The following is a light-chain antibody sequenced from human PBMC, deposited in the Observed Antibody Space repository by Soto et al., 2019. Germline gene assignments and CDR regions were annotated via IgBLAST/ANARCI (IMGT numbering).Light chain of an antibody. V-gene: IGKV3-20*01. CDR2: GAS. CDR1: QSTNS. J-gene: IGKJ1*01. Sequence: ETVLTQSPGTLSLSPGERATLSCRASQSTNSIAGYQQKPGQAPRLLMYGASTRATGIPDRFSGSGSGTDVTLAVGRLEPDESAVYYCPQYGSSPSWTFGQGTQVEIK. CDR3: PQYGSSPSWT.